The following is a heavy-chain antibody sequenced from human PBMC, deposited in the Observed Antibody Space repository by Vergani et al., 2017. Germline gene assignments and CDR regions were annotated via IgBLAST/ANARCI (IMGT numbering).Heavy chain of an antibody. CDR2: SYTSGST. V-gene: IGHV4-61*02. CDR1: GGSISSVSYY. CDR3: ARNTRNSSSSSVGLNKYWYFDL. J-gene: IGHJ2*01. Sequence: QVQLQESGPGLVKPSQTLSLTCTVSGGSISSVSYYWSWIRQPAGKGLEWIGRSYTSGSTNYNPYLKRRVTITGDTTKNQVTLKLSSVTAADTAVYYWARNTRNSSSSSVGLNKYWYFDLGGRGSLVTVSS. D-gene: IGHD6-6*01.